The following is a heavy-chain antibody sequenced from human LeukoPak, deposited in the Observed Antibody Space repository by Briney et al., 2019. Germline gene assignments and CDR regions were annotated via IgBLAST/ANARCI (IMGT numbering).Heavy chain of an antibody. J-gene: IGHJ4*02. Sequence: GGSLRLSCAASGFTVSSNFMSWVRQAPGKGLEWVSVINSGGTTYYADSVKGRFTISRDNSKNTLYLQMDSLRAEDTAVYYCARYAGSVWGQGTLVTVSS. D-gene: IGHD1-14*01. CDR2: INSGGTT. CDR3: ARYAGSV. V-gene: IGHV3-66*01. CDR1: GFTVSSNF.